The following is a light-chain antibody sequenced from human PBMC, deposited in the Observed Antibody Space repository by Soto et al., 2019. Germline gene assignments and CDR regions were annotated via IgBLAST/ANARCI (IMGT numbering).Light chain of an antibody. CDR2: GTS. CDR1: QSVSSTY. CDR3: QQHGSSPTT. V-gene: IGKV3-20*01. J-gene: IGKJ1*01. Sequence: IVLTQSRGTLSLSPGESATLSCRASQSVSSTYLAWYQQKPGQAPRLLIYGTSSRATGIPDRFSGSGSGTDFTLTISRLEPEDLAVYYCQQHGSSPTTFGQGTKADIK.